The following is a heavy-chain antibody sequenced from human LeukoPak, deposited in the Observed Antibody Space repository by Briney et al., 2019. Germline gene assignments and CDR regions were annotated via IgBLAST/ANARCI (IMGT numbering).Heavy chain of an antibody. V-gene: IGHV1-18*01. D-gene: IGHD5-18*01. CDR2: ISAYNGNT. CDR1: GYTLTSYG. J-gene: IGHJ6*03. CDR3: ATLYGGYSYGRDYYYYYYMDV. Sequence: ASVKVSCKASGYTLTSYGISWVRQAPGQGLEWMGWISAYNGNTNYAQKLQGRVTMTTDTSTSTAYMELRSLRSDDTAVYYCATLYGGYSYGRDYYYYYYMDVWGKGTTVTVSS.